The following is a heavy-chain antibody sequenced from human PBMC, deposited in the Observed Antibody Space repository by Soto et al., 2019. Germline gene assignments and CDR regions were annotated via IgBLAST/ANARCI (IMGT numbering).Heavy chain of an antibody. J-gene: IGHJ4*02. CDR3: AKEGGLSGSYYISSSYYFDY. Sequence: GGSLRLSCSASGFTFNYYAMHWVRQAPGKGLQYVSAINTNGDSKYYVDSVKGRFTISRDNSKNTLYLQMNSLRAEDTSVYYCAKEGGLSGSYYISSSYYFDYWGQGTLVTVSS. CDR1: GFTFNYYA. CDR2: INTNGDSK. V-gene: IGHV3-64*04. D-gene: IGHD1-26*01.